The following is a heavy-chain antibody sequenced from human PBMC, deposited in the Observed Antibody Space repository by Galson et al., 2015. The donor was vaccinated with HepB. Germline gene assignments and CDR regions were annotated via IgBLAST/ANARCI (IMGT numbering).Heavy chain of an antibody. CDR3: AKDPRTDYYDSSGYSLPYWVDY. CDR2: IRYDGSNK. D-gene: IGHD3-22*01. Sequence: SLRLSCAASGFTFSSYGMHWVRQAPGKGLEWVAFIRYDGSNKYYADSVKGRFTISRDNSKRTLYLQMNSLRAEDSAVYYCAKDPRTDYYDSSGYSLPYWVDYWGQGTLVTVSS. J-gene: IGHJ4*02. CDR1: GFTFSSYG. V-gene: IGHV3-30*02.